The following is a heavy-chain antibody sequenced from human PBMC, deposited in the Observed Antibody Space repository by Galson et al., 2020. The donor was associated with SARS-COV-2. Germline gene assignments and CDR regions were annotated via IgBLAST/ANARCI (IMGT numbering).Heavy chain of an antibody. J-gene: IGHJ6*03. D-gene: IGHD3-22*01. Sequence: AETLSLTCAVYGGSFSDYYWNWLRQSPGKGLEWIGEINHSGSTKSSPSLKSRVTIAVDTSKNQFSLKLTSMTAADTAVYYCARSRQDVTMIVVAITAYYHYIDVWSKGTTVTISS. CDR1: GGSFSDYY. V-gene: IGHV4-34*01. CDR3: ARSRQDVTMIVVAITAYYHYIDV. CDR2: INHSGST.